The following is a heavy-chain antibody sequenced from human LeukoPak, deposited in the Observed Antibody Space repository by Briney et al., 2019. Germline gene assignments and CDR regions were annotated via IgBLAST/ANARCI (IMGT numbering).Heavy chain of an antibody. Sequence: PSETLSLTCTVSGGSISSYYWSWIRQPPGKGLEWIGYIYYSGSTNYNPSLKSRVTISVDTSKNQFSLKLSSVTAADTAAYYCARSPGIVGATELDYWGQGTLVTVSS. CDR2: IYYSGST. D-gene: IGHD1-26*01. V-gene: IGHV4-59*01. CDR1: GGSISSYY. J-gene: IGHJ4*02. CDR3: ARSPGIVGATELDY.